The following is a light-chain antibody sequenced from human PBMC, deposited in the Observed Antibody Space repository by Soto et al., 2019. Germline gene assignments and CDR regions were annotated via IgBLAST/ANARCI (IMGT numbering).Light chain of an antibody. V-gene: IGKV3-20*01. CDR3: QPYGTSPST. CDR1: KSISGTY. J-gene: IGKJ1*01. Sequence: DTVLTQSPGTLSWTSGARAPLSCRASKSISGTYLAWSQQKPGQAPRLLIYSASTRATGIPDRFSGSGSGTDFTLTISRLEPEDIAVYYCQPYGTSPSTFGRGTKVDI. CDR2: SAS.